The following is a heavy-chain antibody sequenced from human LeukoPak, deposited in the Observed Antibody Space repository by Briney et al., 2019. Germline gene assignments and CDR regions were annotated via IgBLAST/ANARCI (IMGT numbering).Heavy chain of an antibody. CDR3: ARRRGRGNIVATIKAGRVFDY. Sequence: SETLSLTCAVYGGSFSGYYWSWIRQPPGRGLEWIGEINHSGSTNYNPSLKSRVTISVDTSKNQFSLKLSSVTAADTAVYYCARRRGRGNIVATIKAGRVFDYWGQGTLVTVSS. D-gene: IGHD5-12*01. CDR2: INHSGST. J-gene: IGHJ4*02. CDR1: GGSFSGYY. V-gene: IGHV4-34*01.